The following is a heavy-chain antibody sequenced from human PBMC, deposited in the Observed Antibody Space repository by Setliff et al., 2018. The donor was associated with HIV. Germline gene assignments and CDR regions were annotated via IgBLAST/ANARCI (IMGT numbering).Heavy chain of an antibody. Sequence: AGGSLRLSCAASGFTFSSYEMDWFRQAPGKGLEWVSYITGSSDTIYYAESVKGRFTISRDNAKNSLYLQMNSLRAEDTALYYCATSIHTRGAIDCWGQGTLVTVAS. D-gene: IGHD1-26*01. CDR3: ATSIHTRGAIDC. V-gene: IGHV3-48*03. J-gene: IGHJ4*02. CDR2: ITGSSDTI. CDR1: GFTFSSYE.